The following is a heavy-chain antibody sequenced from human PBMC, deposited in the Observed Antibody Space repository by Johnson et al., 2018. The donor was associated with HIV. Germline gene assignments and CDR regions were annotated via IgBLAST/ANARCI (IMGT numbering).Heavy chain of an antibody. J-gene: IGHJ3*02. D-gene: IGHD3-22*01. CDR1: GFTFDDYG. CDR3: ARGFGNSGYYYGRFGAFDI. CDR2: INGNGGSR. V-gene: IGHV3-20*04. Sequence: EVQLVESGGGLVQPGGSLRLSCAASGFTFDDYGMSWVRQAPGKGLEWVSGINGNGGSRGNADSVKCRFTISRDNAKNSLYLQMNSLRAEDTAWYYCARGFGNSGYYYGRFGAFDIWGQGTMVTVSS.